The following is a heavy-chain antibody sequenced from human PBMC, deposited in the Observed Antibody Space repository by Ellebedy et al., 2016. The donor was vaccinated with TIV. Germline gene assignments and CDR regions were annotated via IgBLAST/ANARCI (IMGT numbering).Heavy chain of an antibody. V-gene: IGHV1-8*01. CDR3: ARGEEGSGSQYYYYGMDV. CDR2: MNPNSGNT. Sequence: ASVKVSCXASGYTFTSYDINWVRQATGQGLEWMGWMNPNSGNTGYAQKFQGRVTMTRDTSTSTVYMELSSLRSEDTAVYYCARGEEGSGSQYYYYGMDVWGQGTTVTVSS. J-gene: IGHJ6*02. CDR1: GYTFTSYD. D-gene: IGHD1-26*01.